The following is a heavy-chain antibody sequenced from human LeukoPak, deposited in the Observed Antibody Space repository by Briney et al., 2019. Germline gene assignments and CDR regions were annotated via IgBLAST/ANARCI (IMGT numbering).Heavy chain of an antibody. CDR3: ARYCSSTSCLDAFDI. D-gene: IGHD2-2*01. J-gene: IGHJ3*02. V-gene: IGHV4-39*01. CDR2: IYYSGST. CDR1: GGSISSSSYY. Sequence: PSETLSLTCTVSGGSISSSSYYWGWIRQPPGKGLEWIGSIYYSGSTYYNPSLKSRVTISVDTSKNQFSLKLSSVTAADTAVYYCARYCSSTSCLDAFDIWGQGIMVTVSS.